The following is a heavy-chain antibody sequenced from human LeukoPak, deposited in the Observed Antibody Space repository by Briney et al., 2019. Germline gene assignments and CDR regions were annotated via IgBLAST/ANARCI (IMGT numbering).Heavy chain of an antibody. Sequence: PSETLSLTCTVSGGSISSSSYYWGWIRQPPGKGLEWIGSIYYSGSTYYNPSLNSRVTISVDTSKNQFSLKLSSVTAADTAVYYCARQDYDSSGYYSLNYFDYWGQGTLVTVSS. CDR3: ARQDYDSSGYYSLNYFDY. V-gene: IGHV4-39*01. D-gene: IGHD3-22*01. J-gene: IGHJ4*02. CDR2: IYYSGST. CDR1: GGSISSSSYY.